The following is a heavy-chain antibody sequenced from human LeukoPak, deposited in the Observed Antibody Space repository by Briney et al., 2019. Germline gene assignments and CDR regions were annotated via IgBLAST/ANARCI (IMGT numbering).Heavy chain of an antibody. D-gene: IGHD3-22*01. CDR1: GDSIASDDFS. V-gene: IGHV4-31*11. CDR3: AREGSTYYYDRSAYYFDY. J-gene: IGHJ4*02. CDR2: IFYSGST. Sequence: SETLSLTCAVSGDSIASDDFSWSWIRQHPGKGLEWVGYIFYSGSTYYNPSLKSRVTISVDTSKNQFSLKLTSVTAADTAVYYCAREGSTYYYDRSAYYFDYWGQGTLVTVSS.